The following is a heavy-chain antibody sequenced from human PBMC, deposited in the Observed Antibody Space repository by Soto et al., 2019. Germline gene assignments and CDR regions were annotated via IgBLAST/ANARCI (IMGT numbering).Heavy chain of an antibody. D-gene: IGHD3-16*01. CDR3: GRDLYVGDDAFDI. CDR2: IYHSGST. V-gene: IGHV4-4*02. J-gene: IGHJ3*02. Sequence: SETLSLTCAVAGGSISSSNWWSWVRQPPGKGLEWIGEIYHSGSTNYNPSLKSRVTISVDKSKNQFSLKLSSVTAADTAVYYCGRDLYVGDDAFDIWGQGTMVTVSS. CDR1: GGSISSSNW.